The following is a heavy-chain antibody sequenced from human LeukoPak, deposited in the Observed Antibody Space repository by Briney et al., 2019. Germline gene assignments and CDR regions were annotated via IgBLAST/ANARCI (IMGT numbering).Heavy chain of an antibody. J-gene: IGHJ4*02. D-gene: IGHD5-18*01. Sequence: SETLSLTCAVYGGSFSGYYWSWIRQPPGKGLEWIGEINHSGSTNYNPSLKSRVTISIDTSKNQFSLKLSSVTAADTAVYYCARDRGGRGFTYGQPLDYWGQGTLVTVSS. CDR2: INHSGST. V-gene: IGHV4-34*01. CDR1: GGSFSGYY. CDR3: ARDRGGRGFTYGQPLDY.